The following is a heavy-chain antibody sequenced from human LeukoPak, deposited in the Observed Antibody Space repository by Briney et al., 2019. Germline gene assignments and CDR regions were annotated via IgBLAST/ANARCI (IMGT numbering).Heavy chain of an antibody. CDR2: IYYSGST. CDR3: ARDYGGNSYYYYGMDV. J-gene: IGHJ6*02. V-gene: IGHV4-59*12. CDR1: DGSISSYY. D-gene: IGHD4-23*01. Sequence: PSETLSLTCSVSDGSISSYYWSWIRQSPGKGLEWIGYIYYSGSTNYNPSLNSRVTISVDTSKNQFSLKLSSVTAADTAVYYCARDYGGNSYYYYGMDVWGQGTTVTVSS.